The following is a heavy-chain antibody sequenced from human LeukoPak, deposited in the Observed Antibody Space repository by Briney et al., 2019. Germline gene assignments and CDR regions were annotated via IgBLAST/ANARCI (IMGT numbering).Heavy chain of an antibody. J-gene: IGHJ3*02. CDR3: ARDFGWAFDM. V-gene: IGHV3-48*01. Sequence: PGGSLRLSCAASGFTFSSYAMSWVRQAPGKGLEWVSYIGSSSSTTDYADSVKGRFTISSDNAKNSLYLQMNSLRAEDTAVYYCARDFGWAFDMWGQGTVVTVSS. CDR1: GFTFSSYA. D-gene: IGHD3-10*01. CDR2: IGSSSSTT.